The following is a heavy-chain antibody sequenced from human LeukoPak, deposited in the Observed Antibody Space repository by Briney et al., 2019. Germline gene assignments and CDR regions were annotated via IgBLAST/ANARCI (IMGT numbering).Heavy chain of an antibody. Sequence: GGSLRLSCAASGFTFSSYDMNWVRPAPGKGLEWVSSISSRSTSIYYADSVKGRFTVSRDNAKNSLYLLMNSLRAEDTAVYWCARDYIAYDPLDYWGQGTLVTVSS. CDR3: ARDYIAYDPLDY. V-gene: IGHV3-21*01. J-gene: IGHJ4*02. D-gene: IGHD3-3*01. CDR1: GFTFSSYD. CDR2: ISSRSTSI.